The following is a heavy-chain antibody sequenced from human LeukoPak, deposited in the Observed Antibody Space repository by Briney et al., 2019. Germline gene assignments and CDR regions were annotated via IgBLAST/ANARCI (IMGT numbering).Heavy chain of an antibody. Sequence: GGSLRLSCAASGFTFSSYAMSWVRQAPGKGLEWVSAISGSGGSTYYADSVKGRFTISRDNSKNTLCLQMNSLRAEDTAVYYCAKVGLGYDSSGYYYYYGMDVWGQGTTVTVSS. D-gene: IGHD3-22*01. CDR2: ISGSGGST. J-gene: IGHJ6*02. V-gene: IGHV3-23*01. CDR1: GFTFSSYA. CDR3: AKVGLGYDSSGYYYYYGMDV.